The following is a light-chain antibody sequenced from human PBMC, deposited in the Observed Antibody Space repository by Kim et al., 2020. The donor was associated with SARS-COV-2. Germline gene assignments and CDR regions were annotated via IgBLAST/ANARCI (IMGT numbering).Light chain of an antibody. CDR2: GAS. V-gene: IGKV3-20*01. CDR1: RSVSSSY. Sequence: YPGERATLSCSASRSVSSSYLAWYQQKPGQAPRLLIYGASSRATGIPDRFSGSGSGTDFTLTISRLEPEDFAVYYCQQYGSSPWTFGQGTKVDIK. CDR3: QQYGSSPWT. J-gene: IGKJ1*01.